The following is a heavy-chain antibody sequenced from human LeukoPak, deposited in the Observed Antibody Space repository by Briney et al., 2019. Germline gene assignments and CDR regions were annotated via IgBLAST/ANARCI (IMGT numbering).Heavy chain of an antibody. CDR1: GYTFATYG. Sequence: ASVKVSCKASGYTFATYGINWVRQAPGQGLEWMGWINPNSGGTNYAQKFQGRVTMTRDTSISTAYMELSRLRSDDTAVYYCARAGITGTRGAFDIWGQGTMVTVSS. J-gene: IGHJ3*02. D-gene: IGHD1-20*01. V-gene: IGHV1-2*02. CDR2: INPNSGGT. CDR3: ARAGITGTRGAFDI.